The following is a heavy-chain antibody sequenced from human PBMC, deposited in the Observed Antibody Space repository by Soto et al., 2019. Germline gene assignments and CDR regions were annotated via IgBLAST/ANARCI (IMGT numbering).Heavy chain of an antibody. CDR3: AAMGIRDYYYGMDV. D-gene: IGHD7-27*01. V-gene: IGHV4-59*01. CDR1: GGSISSYY. Sequence: SETLSLTCTVSGGSISSYYWSWIRQPPGKGLEWIGYIYYSGSTNYNPSLKSRVTISVDTSKNQFSLKLSSVTAADTAVYYCAAMGIRDYYYGMDVWGQGTTVTVSS. CDR2: IYYSGST. J-gene: IGHJ6*02.